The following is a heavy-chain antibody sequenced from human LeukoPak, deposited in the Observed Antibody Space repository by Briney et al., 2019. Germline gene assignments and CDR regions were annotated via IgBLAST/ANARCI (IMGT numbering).Heavy chain of an antibody. CDR1: GFTFSNYG. CDR3: ARGASKGDY. J-gene: IGHJ4*02. Sequence: GGSLRLSCAASGFTFSNYGMHWVRQAPGKGLEWVAVISYDGSNIYYADSVKGRFTISRDNSKNSLYLQMNSLRAEDTAVYYCARGASKGDYWGQGTLVTVSS. D-gene: IGHD4-11*01. CDR2: ISYDGSNI. V-gene: IGHV3-30*03.